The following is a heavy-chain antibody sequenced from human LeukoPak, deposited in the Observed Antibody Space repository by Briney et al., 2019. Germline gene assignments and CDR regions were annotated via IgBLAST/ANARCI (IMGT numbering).Heavy chain of an antibody. J-gene: IGHJ4*02. V-gene: IGHV3-21*01. CDR2: ITSSRTYT. D-gene: IGHD5-18*01. Sequence: PGGSLRVSCAASGFTFTAYSMNWVRQAPGKGLEWVSSITSSRTYTYYADSVKGRFTISRDNAKKSPYLQMNSLRAEDTAVYYCARGTDSAMADFWGQGTLVTVSS. CDR3: ARGTDSAMADF. CDR1: GFTFTAYS.